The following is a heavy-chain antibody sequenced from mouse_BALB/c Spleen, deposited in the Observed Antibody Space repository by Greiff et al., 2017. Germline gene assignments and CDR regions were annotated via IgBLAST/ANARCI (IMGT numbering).Heavy chain of an antibody. CDR2: ISSGGSYT. D-gene: IGHD2-4*01. Sequence: EVMLVESGGGLVKPGGSLKLSCAASGFTFSSYAMSWVRQSPEKRLEWVAEISSGGSYTYYPDTVTGRFTISRDNAKNTLYLEMSSLRSEDTAMYYCASYDYDSWFAYWGQGTLVTVSA. J-gene: IGHJ3*01. V-gene: IGHV5-9-4*01. CDR1: GFTFSSYA. CDR3: ASYDYDSWFAY.